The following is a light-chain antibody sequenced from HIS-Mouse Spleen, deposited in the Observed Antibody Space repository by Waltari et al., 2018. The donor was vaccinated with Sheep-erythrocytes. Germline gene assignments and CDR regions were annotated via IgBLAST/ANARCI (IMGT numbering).Light chain of an antibody. J-gene: IGLJ1*01. V-gene: IGLV3-21*02. CDR2: DDS. Sequence: SYVLTQPPSVSVAPGQTARIPCGGNNLGSKSVHWYQQKPGQAPVLVVYDDSDRPSGIPERFSGSNSGNTATLTISRVEAGDEADYYCQVWDSSSDHPYVFGTGTKVTVL. CDR3: QVWDSSSDHPYV. CDR1: NLGSKS.